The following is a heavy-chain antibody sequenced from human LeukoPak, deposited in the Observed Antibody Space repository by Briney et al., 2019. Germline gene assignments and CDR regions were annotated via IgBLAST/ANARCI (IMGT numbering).Heavy chain of an antibody. CDR1: GFTFSSYE. CDR3: ARGYYGDYYDAFDI. D-gene: IGHD4-17*01. V-gene: IGHV3-23*01. J-gene: IGHJ3*02. Sequence: GGSLRLSCAASGFTFSSYEMNWVRQAPGKGLEWVSTISGGGDATYYADSVKGRFTISRDNSKNTLYLQMNSLRAEDTAVYYCARGYYGDYYDAFDIWGQGTMVTVSS. CDR2: ISGGGDAT.